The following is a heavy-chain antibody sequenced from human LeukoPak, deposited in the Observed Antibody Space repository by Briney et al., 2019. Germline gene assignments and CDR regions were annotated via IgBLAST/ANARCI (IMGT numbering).Heavy chain of an antibody. CDR2: INGDGSVR. J-gene: IGHJ4*02. V-gene: IGHV3-74*01. D-gene: IGHD6-13*01. CDR1: GFTFSSYW. Sequence: PGGSLRLSCAASGFTFSSYWMHWVRQSPGKGLVWVSDINGDGSVRRYGDSVKGRFTISRDNAKNTLYLQVNNMQAEDTAIYFCARGGYSPVDHWGQGTLVTVSS. CDR3: ARGGYSPVDH.